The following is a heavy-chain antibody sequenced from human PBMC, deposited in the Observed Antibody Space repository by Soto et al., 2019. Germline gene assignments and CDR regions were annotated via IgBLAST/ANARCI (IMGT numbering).Heavy chain of an antibody. CDR3: AKDSWYFDL. D-gene: IGHD6-13*01. CDR2: IDTSGHST. CDR1: GFVFTNFW. J-gene: IGHJ4*02. Sequence: PGGSLRLSCEASGFVFTNFWMHCVRHVPGKGLVWVARIDTSGHSTNYAESVKGRFTISRDNAKNTVSLQMNSLRVEDTGVYYCAKDSWYFDLWSQGSQVTVSS. V-gene: IGHV3-74*01.